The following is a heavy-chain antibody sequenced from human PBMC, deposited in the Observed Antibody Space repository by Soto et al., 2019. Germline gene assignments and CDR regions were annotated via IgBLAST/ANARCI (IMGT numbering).Heavy chain of an antibody. CDR3: ASGEVYYGSSAFDI. CDR2: IYYSGST. Sequence: PSETLSLTSTVSGGSISSSSYYWGWIRQPPGKGLEWIGSIYYSGSTYYNPSLKSRVAISVDTSKNQFSLRLSSVTAADTAVYYCASGEVYYGSSAFDIWGLGTMVTVSS. D-gene: IGHD3-10*01. V-gene: IGHV4-39*01. CDR1: GGSISSSSYY. J-gene: IGHJ3*02.